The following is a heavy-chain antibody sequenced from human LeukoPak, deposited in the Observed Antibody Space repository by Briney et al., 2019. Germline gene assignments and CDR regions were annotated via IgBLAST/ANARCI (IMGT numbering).Heavy chain of an antibody. CDR3: ARVSRGNSVGGDY. Sequence: SETLSLTCTVSGGSISRSYYYWGWIRQPPGKGLEWIGYIYYSGSTNYNPSLKSRVTISLDTSKNQFSLKLSSVTAADTAMYYCARVSRGNSVGGDYWGQGTLVTVSS. V-gene: IGHV4-61*05. CDR1: GGSISRSYYY. CDR2: IYYSGST. D-gene: IGHD4-23*01. J-gene: IGHJ4*02.